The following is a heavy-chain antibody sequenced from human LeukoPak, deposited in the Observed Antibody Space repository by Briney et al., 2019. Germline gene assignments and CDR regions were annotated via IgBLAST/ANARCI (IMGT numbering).Heavy chain of an antibody. Sequence: GASVKVSCKASGYTFTSYYMHWVRHGPGQGLECMGIIYPSGGSTSYAQKFQGRVTMTRDTSTSTVYMELSSLRSEDTAVYYCARYCGGDCPVDYWGQGTLDTVSS. CDR2: IYPSGGST. CDR1: GYTFTSYY. CDR3: ARYCGGDCPVDY. V-gene: IGHV1-46*01. D-gene: IGHD2-21*02. J-gene: IGHJ4*02.